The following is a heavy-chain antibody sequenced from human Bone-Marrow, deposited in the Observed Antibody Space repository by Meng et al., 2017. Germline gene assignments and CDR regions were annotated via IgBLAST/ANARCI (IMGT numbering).Heavy chain of an antibody. D-gene: IGHD2-2*02. CDR1: GGSFSGYY. CDR3: ARGSGSPEYCSSTSCYSGGWFDP. J-gene: IGHJ5*02. Sequence: QVQLQQWGAGLLKPSETLSLTCACYGGSFSGYYWSWIRQPPGKGLEWIGEINHSGSTNYNPFLKSRVTISVDTSKNQFSLKLSSVTAADTAVYYCARGSGSPEYCSSTSCYSGGWFDPWGQGTLVTVSS. V-gene: IGHV4-34*01. CDR2: INHSGST.